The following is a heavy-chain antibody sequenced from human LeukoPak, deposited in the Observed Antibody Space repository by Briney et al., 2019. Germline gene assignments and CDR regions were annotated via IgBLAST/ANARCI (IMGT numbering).Heavy chain of an antibody. D-gene: IGHD3-10*01. CDR3: ARDKLWFGELSPSYNWFDP. CDR1: GFTFSGYG. Sequence: GGSLRLSCAASGFTFSGYGMHWVRQAPGKGLEWVAFVRYDSSNKYYADSVKGRFTVSRDNSKNMLYLQMNSLRSEDTAVYYCARDKLWFGELSPSYNWFDPWGQGTLVTVSS. CDR2: VRYDSSNK. V-gene: IGHV3-30*02. J-gene: IGHJ5*02.